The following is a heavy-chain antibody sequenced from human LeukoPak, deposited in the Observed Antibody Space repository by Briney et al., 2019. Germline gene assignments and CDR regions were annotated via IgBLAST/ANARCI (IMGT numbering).Heavy chain of an antibody. CDR1: GGSISSGSYY. CDR3: ARGDSSSWHPFFDY. CDR2: IYTSGST. J-gene: IGHJ4*02. V-gene: IGHV4-61*02. D-gene: IGHD6-13*01. Sequence: SETLSLTCTVSGGSISSGSYYWTWVRQPAGKGLEWIGRIYTSGSTNYNPSLKSRVTISVDTSKNQFSLKLSSVTAADTAVYYCARGDSSSWHPFFDYWGQGTLVTVSS.